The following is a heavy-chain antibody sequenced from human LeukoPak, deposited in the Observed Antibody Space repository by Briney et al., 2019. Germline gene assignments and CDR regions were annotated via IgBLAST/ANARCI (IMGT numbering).Heavy chain of an antibody. V-gene: IGHV4-39*07. Sequence: SETLSLTCTVSGGSISSSSYYWGWIRQPPGKGLEWIGSIYYSGSTYYNPSLKSRVTISVDTSKNQFSLKLSSVTAADTAVYYCARDPSSWYPRGGYNWFDPWGQGTLVTVSS. CDR3: ARDPSSWYPRGGYNWFDP. CDR2: IYYSGST. J-gene: IGHJ5*02. D-gene: IGHD6-13*01. CDR1: GGSISSSSYY.